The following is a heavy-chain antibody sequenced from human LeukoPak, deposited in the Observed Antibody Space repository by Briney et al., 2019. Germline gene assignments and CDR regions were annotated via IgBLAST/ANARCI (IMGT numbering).Heavy chain of an antibody. CDR2: INPSGGST. V-gene: IGHV1-46*03. D-gene: IGHD4-23*01. CDR3: ARVPAYGGKNRYSDL. Sequence: ASVKVSCKASGYTFTSYYMHWVRQAPGQGLEWMGIINPSGGSTSYAQKFQGRVTMTRDTSTSTVCMELSSLRSEDTAVYYCARVPAYGGKNRYSDLWGRGTLVAVSS. CDR1: GYTFTSYY. J-gene: IGHJ2*01.